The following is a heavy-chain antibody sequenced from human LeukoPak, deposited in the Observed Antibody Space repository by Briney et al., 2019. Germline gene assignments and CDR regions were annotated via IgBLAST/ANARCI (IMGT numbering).Heavy chain of an antibody. J-gene: IGHJ4*02. CDR3: ARMVRGVNLYYFDY. CDR2: IYYSGNT. V-gene: IGHV4-59*01. Sequence: PSETLSLTCTVSGGSISSYYWTWIRQPPGKGLEWIRYIYYSGNTNYNPSLKSRVTISVDTSKNQFSLKVSSVTAADTAVYHCARMVRGVNLYYFDYWGQGTLVTVSS. D-gene: IGHD3-10*01. CDR1: GGSISSYY.